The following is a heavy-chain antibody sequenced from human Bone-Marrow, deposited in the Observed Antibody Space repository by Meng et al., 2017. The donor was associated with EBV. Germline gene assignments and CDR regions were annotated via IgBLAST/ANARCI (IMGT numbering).Heavy chain of an antibody. CDR1: GGTFSSYA. V-gene: IGHV1-69*01. CDR2: IRPIFGTA. CDR3: ARDGGYSYGPRPYNWFDP. J-gene: IGHJ5*02. D-gene: IGHD5-18*01. Sequence: QVQLVQSGAEVKKPGSSVKCPCKAFGGTFSSYAISWVRQSPGQGPEWMGGIRPIFGTANYAQKCQGRVTITADESTSTAYMELSSLRSEDTAVYYCARDGGYSYGPRPYNWFDPRGQGTLVTVS.